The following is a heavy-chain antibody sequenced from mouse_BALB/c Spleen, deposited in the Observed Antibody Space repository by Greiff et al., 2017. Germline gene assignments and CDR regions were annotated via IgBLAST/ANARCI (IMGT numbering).Heavy chain of an antibody. CDR3: ARSDEGWFAY. CDR1: GFTFSSFG. Sequence: EVKLMESGGGLVQPGGSRKLYCAASGFTFSSFGMHWVRQAPEKGLEWVAYISSGSSTIYYADTVKGRFTISRDNPKNTLFLQMTSLRSEDTAMYYCARSDEGWFAYWGQGTLVTVSA. V-gene: IGHV5-17*02. CDR2: ISSGSSTI. J-gene: IGHJ3*01.